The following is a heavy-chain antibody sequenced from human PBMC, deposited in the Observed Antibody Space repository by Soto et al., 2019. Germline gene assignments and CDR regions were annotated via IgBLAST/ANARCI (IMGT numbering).Heavy chain of an antibody. CDR2: ISSSSTYI. CDR3: ARDLAAATSYGMDV. Sequence: EVQLVESGGCLVKPGGSLRLSCAASGFTFTSYTMNWVRQAPGKGLEWVSSISSSSTYIYYADSVKGRFTISRDNAKNSLYLQMNSLRAEDTAVYYCARDLAAATSYGMDVWGQGTTVTVSS. V-gene: IGHV3-21*01. CDR1: GFTFTSYT. J-gene: IGHJ6*02. D-gene: IGHD6-13*01.